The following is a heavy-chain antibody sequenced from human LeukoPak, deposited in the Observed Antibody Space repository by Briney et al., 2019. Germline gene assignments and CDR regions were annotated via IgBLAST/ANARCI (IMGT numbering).Heavy chain of an antibody. V-gene: IGHV4-4*07. CDR1: GGSISSYY. D-gene: IGHD3-16*02. Sequence: PSETLSLTCTVSGGSISSYYWSWIRQPAGKGLEWIGRIYTSGSTNYNPSLKSRVTMSVDTSKNQFSLKLSSVTAADTAVYYCARLIKDDYVWGSYRQTLYYFDYWGQGTLVTVSS. CDR2: IYTSGST. J-gene: IGHJ4*02. CDR3: ARLIKDDYVWGSYRQTLYYFDY.